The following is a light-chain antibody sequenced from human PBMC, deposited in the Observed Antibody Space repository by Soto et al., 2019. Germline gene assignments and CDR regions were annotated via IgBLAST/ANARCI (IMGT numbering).Light chain of an antibody. J-gene: IGKJ3*01. CDR2: AAS. Sequence: DIQMTQAPSSLSASVRDRVTITCRASQSIRTDLNWYQQKPGKAPKLLIFAASSLQSGVPSRFSGNGSGTDFTLTISSLQPEDFATYFCQQSYTNPMVTFGPGTKVDIK. CDR1: QSIRTD. CDR3: QQSYTNPMVT. V-gene: IGKV1-39*01.